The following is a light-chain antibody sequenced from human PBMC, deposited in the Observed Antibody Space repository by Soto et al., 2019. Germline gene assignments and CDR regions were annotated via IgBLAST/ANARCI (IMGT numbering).Light chain of an antibody. V-gene: IGKV3-11*01. CDR1: QSVSSY. CDR2: DAS. J-gene: IGKJ5*01. Sequence: EIVLTQSPATLSLSPGERATLSCRASQSVSSYLAWYQQKPVQAPRLLIYDASNRAAGIPARFSGSGSGTDFTLTNRSLEPEDFAVYYGQQRSNWPPITFGQGTRLDIK. CDR3: QQRSNWPPIT.